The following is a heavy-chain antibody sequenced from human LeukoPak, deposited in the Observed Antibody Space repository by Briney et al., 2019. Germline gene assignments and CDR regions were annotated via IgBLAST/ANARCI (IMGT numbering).Heavy chain of an antibody. V-gene: IGHV1-2*06. CDR3: ARTAARRFDY. CDR1: GYTFPGYY. J-gene: IGHJ4*02. Sequence: ASVQVSCQASGYTFPGYYMHWVRPAPGQGLEWMGRINPNSGGTNYAQKFQGRVTMTRDTSTSTVYMELSSLRSDDTAVYYCARTAARRFDYWGQGTLVTVSS. D-gene: IGHD6-6*01. CDR2: INPNSGGT.